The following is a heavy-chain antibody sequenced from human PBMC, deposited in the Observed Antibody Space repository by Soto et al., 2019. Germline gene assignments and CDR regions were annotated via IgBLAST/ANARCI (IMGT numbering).Heavy chain of an antibody. D-gene: IGHD2-2*01. CDR1: GYTFTSYY. V-gene: IGHV1-46*01. CDR3: ARVMGYCSSTSCYDGRYYYYYGMDV. CDR2: INPSGGST. J-gene: IGHJ6*02. Sequence: HVQLVQSGAEVKKPGASVKVSCKASGYTFTSYYMHWVRQAPGQGLEWMGIINPSGGSTTYAQKVQGTGTMTRDTSTSSVYMELSSLRSEDTAVYYCARVMGYCSSTSCYDGRYYYYYGMDVWCQGTTVTVSS.